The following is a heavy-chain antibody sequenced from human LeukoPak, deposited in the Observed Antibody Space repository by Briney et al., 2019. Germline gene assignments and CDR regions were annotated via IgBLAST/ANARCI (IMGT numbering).Heavy chain of an antibody. V-gene: IGHV4-39*01. J-gene: IGHJ4*02. CDR3: ARAEIELLWFGESKPKWFDY. CDR2: VHNSGRT. Sequence: PSETLSLICSVSGGSIDTRSYSWGGVRQPPGRGLEGIGSVHNSGRTYYNPSLKSRVIISMDTSKTQFSLNLRSVTAADTAVYYCARAEIELLWFGESKPKWFDYWGQGTLVTVSS. D-gene: IGHD3-10*01. CDR1: GGSIDTRSYS.